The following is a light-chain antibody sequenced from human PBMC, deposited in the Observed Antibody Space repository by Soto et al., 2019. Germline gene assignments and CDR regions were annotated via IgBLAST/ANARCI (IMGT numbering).Light chain of an antibody. Sequence: QSVLTQPPSVSGAPGQRVTISCTGNSSNIGAGYDVHWYQQLPGTAPKLLIYGNNNRPSGVPDRFSGSKSGTSASLAITGLQTEDEADYYCQSYYTSLSGLSIFGTGTKLTVL. CDR1: SSNIGAGYD. J-gene: IGLJ1*01. CDR2: GNN. CDR3: QSYYTSLSGLSI. V-gene: IGLV1-40*01.